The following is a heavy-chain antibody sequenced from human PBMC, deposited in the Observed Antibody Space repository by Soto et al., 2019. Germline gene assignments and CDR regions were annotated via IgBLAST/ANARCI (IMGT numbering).Heavy chain of an antibody. CDR1: GYTFTGYG. J-gene: IGHJ4*02. CDR2: ISTSKGNT. Sequence: ASVKVSCKTSGYTFTGYGIAWVRQAPGQGLEWMGWISTSKGNTNYAQKFQGRVTMTTDTSTSTAYMELRSLRSDDTAVYYCATRSPAFDFWGQGTLVTVSS. V-gene: IGHV1-18*01. CDR3: ATRSPAFDF.